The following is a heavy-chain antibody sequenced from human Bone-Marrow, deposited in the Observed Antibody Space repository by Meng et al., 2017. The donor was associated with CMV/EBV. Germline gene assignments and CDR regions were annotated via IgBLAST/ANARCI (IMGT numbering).Heavy chain of an antibody. D-gene: IGHD6-19*01. Sequence: VQLVQSGAEVKKPGASVKVSCKASGYTFTSYDINSVRQAAGQGLEWMGWMTPNSGNTDYAQKFQGRVTMTRNISKSTAYMDLSSLRSEDTAVYYCATGVADFEYWGRGTLVTVSS. CDR2: MTPNSGNT. V-gene: IGHV1-8*01. CDR1: GYTFTSYD. CDR3: ATGVADFEY. J-gene: IGHJ4*02.